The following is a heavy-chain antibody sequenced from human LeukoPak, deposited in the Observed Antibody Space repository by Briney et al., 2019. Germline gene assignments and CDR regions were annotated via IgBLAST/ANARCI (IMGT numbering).Heavy chain of an antibody. D-gene: IGHD3-22*01. CDR1: GYRFTSYW. V-gene: IGHV5-51*01. J-gene: IGHJ3*02. Sequence: GESLKISCKGSGYRFTSYWIGWVRQMPGKGLEWMGIIYPGDSDTRYSPSFQGQVTISADKSISTAYLQWSSLKASDTAMYYCARPSPQSSGYTLAHDAFDIWGQGTMVTVSS. CDR2: IYPGDSDT. CDR3: ARPSPQSSGYTLAHDAFDI.